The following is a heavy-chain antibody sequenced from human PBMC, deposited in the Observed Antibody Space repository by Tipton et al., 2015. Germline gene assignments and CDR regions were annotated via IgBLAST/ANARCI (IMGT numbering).Heavy chain of an antibody. J-gene: IGHJ4*02. D-gene: IGHD3-22*01. Sequence: QSGAEVKKPGSSVKVSCKASGGTFSNYPISWVRQAPGQGLEWMGTIMPMFNTSNYAQKFQGRVTITADGSTNTAYMELTSLESEDTAVFYCARDSSLFDSSGYYPLGSWGQGTLVTVSS. CDR2: IMPMFNTS. CDR1: GGTFSNYP. CDR3: ARDSSLFDSSGYYPLGS. V-gene: IGHV1-69*15.